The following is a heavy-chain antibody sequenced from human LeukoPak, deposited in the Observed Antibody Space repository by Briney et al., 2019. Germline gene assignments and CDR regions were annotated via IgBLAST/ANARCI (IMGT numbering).Heavy chain of an antibody. CDR3: ARESPWPYMIVEVGDAFDI. CDR2: IIPIFGTA. V-gene: IGHV1-69*05. J-gene: IGHJ3*02. Sequence: ASVKVSCKASGGTFSSYAISWVPQAPGQGLAWMGRIIPIFGTANYAQKFQGRVTITTDESTSTAYMERSSLRSEDTAVYYYARESPWPYMIVEVGDAFDIWGQGTMVTVSS. CDR1: GGTFSSYA. D-gene: IGHD3-22*01.